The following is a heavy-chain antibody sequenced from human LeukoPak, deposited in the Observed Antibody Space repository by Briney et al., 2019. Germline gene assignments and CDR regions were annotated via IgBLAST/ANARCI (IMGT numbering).Heavy chain of an antibody. D-gene: IGHD5-18*01. Sequence: SETLSLTCAVSGGSISSSNWWSWVRQPPGKGLEWIGEIYHSGSTNYNPSLKSRVTISVDKSKNQFSLKLSSVTAADTAVYYCARRGYSYGYYFDYWGQGTLVTASS. V-gene: IGHV4-4*02. J-gene: IGHJ4*02. CDR3: ARRGYSYGYYFDY. CDR2: IYHSGST. CDR1: GGSISSSNW.